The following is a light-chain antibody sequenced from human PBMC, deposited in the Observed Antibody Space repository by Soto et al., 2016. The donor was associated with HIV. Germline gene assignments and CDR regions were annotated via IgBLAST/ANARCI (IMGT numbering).Light chain of an antibody. J-gene: IGKJ2*01. CDR1: QSLLYSTGYNY. V-gene: IGKV2-28*01. Sequence: EIVMTQSPLSLPVTPGEPASISCRSSQSLLYSTGYNYLDWYLQKPGQSPQLLIYLGSNRASGVPDRFSGSGSGTDFTLNINRVEAEDVGVYYCMQARQTPYTFRPGDQAGDQT. CDR3: MQARQTPYT. CDR2: LGS.